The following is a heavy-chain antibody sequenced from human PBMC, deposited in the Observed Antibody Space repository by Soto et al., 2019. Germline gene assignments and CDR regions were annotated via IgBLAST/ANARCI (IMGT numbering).Heavy chain of an antibody. V-gene: IGHV3-21*01. CDR2: ISSSSSYI. CDR1: GFTFSSYS. CDR3: ARDLPTFYYDIGDAFDI. D-gene: IGHD3-22*01. Sequence: EVQLVESGGGLVKPGGSLRLSCAASGFTFSSYSMNWVRQAPGKGLEWVSSISSSSSYIYYADSVKGRFTISRDNAKNSLYLQMNSLRAEDTAVYYCARDLPTFYYDIGDAFDIWGQGTMVTVSS. J-gene: IGHJ3*02.